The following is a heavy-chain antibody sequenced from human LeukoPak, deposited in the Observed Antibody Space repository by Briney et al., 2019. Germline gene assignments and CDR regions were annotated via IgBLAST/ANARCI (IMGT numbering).Heavy chain of an antibody. CDR2: INPSGGT. CDR3: AREGVAGAGLDY. J-gene: IGHJ4*02. D-gene: IGHD6-13*01. Sequence: ASVKVSCKASGYTFSIYNMHWVRQAPGQGLEWMGIINPSGGTRYAQKLQGRITMTRDTSTSTLLMELSSLRSEDTAVYYCAREGVAGAGLDYWGQGTLVTVSS. V-gene: IGHV1-46*01. CDR1: GYTFSIYN.